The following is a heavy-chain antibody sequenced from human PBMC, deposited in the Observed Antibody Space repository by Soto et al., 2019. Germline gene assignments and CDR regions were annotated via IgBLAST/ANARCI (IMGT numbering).Heavy chain of an antibody. V-gene: IGHV3-21*01. Sequence: EVQLVESGGGLVKPGGSLRLSCAASGFTFSSYSMNWVRQAPGKGLEWVSSISSTSAHIYYADSVKGRFTISRDNAMNSLYLQMNSLRAEDTALYYCAGELYCSGGTCYSFDYWGQGTLVTVSS. CDR3: AGELYCSGGTCYSFDY. J-gene: IGHJ4*02. CDR1: GFTFSSYS. CDR2: ISSTSAHI. D-gene: IGHD2-15*01.